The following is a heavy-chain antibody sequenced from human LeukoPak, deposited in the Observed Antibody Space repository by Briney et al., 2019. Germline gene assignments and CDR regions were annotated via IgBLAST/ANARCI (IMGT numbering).Heavy chain of an antibody. CDR1: GGSISSGGYS. CDR2: IYYSGST. CDR3: ARLLYVWGSYRYTLHSGYFDY. Sequence: PSETLSLTCAVSGGSISSGGYSWSWIRQPPGKGLEWIGYIYYSGSTYYNPSLKSRVTISVDTSKNQFSLKLSSVTAADTAVYYCARLLYVWGSYRYTLHSGYFDYWGQGTLVTVSS. J-gene: IGHJ4*02. V-gene: IGHV4-30-4*07. D-gene: IGHD3-16*02.